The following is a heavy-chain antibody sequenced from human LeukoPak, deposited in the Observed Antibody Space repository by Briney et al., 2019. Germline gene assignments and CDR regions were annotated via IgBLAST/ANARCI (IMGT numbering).Heavy chain of an antibody. CDR2: INHSGST. D-gene: IGHD2/OR15-2a*01. CDR1: GGSFSGYY. CDR3: SRVRQQYLNWFDP. Sequence: SETLSLTCAVYGGSFSGYYWSWIRQSPGKGLEWIGEINHSGSTNYNPSLKSRVTISVDTSKNQFSLKLSSVTAADTAVYYCSRVRQQYLNWFDPWGQGTLVTVSS. V-gene: IGHV4-34*01. J-gene: IGHJ5*02.